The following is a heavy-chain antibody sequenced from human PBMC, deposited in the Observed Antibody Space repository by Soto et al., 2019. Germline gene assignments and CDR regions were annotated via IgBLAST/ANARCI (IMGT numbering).Heavy chain of an antibody. CDR3: ARSQGSSTSLEIYYYYYYGMDV. CDR2: IIPIPGTA. V-gene: IGHV1-69*01. Sequence: QVQLVQSGAEVKKPGSSVKVSCKASGGTFGSYAISWVLQAPGQGLEWMGGIIPIPGTANYAQKFQGRVTIAADESTSTAYMELSSLRSEDTAVYYCARSQGSSTSLEIYYYYYYGMDVWGQGTTVTLSS. CDR1: GGTFGSYA. J-gene: IGHJ6*02. D-gene: IGHD2-2*01.